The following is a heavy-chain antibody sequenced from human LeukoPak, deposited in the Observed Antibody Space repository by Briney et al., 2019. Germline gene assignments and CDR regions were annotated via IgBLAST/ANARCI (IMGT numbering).Heavy chain of an antibody. J-gene: IGHJ6*03. V-gene: IGHV3-30*02. CDR2: IRYDGSNK. D-gene: IGHD2-2*01. CDR1: GFTFSTYG. Sequence: GGSLRLSCAASGFTFSTYGIHWVRQAPGKGLEWVAFIRYDGSNKYYADSVKDRFTISRDNSKNTLYLQMNSLRAEDTAVYYCAKGSIHCSSSSCPQYYYYMDVWGKGTTVTVSS. CDR3: AKGSIHCSSSSCPQYYYYMDV.